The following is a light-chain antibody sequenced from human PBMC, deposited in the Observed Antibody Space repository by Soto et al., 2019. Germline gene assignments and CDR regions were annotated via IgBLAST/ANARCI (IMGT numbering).Light chain of an antibody. CDR3: QQYNNWLYT. V-gene: IGKV3-15*01. Sequence: EIVLTQSPGILSLSPGERATLSCRASQSVSNDFLAWYQQKPGQAPRLLIYGASTRATGIPARFSGSGSGTEFTLTISSLQSEDFAVYYCQQYNNWLYTFGQGTKLEIK. CDR2: GAS. J-gene: IGKJ2*01. CDR1: QSVSNDF.